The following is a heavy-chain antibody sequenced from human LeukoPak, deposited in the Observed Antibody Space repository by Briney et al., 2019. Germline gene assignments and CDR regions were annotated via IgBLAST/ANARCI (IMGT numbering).Heavy chain of an antibody. CDR1: GFTFDDYA. CDR2: ISWNSGSI. CDR3: AKWDTYYDSSGYYFY. J-gene: IGHJ4*02. V-gene: IGHV3-9*01. D-gene: IGHD3-22*01. Sequence: GGSLRLSCAASGFTFDDYAMHWVRQAPGKGLEWVSGISWNSGSIAYADSVKGRFTISRDNAKNSLYLQMNSLRAEDTAVYYCAKWDTYYDSSGYYFYWGQGTLVTVSS.